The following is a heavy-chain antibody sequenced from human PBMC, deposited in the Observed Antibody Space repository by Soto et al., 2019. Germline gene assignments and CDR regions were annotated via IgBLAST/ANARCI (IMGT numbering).Heavy chain of an antibody. CDR2: IYYSGST. V-gene: IGHV4-31*03. CDR3: ASYFRATTNFDY. CDR1: CGSISSGGYY. Sequence: SETLSLTCTVSCGSISSGGYYWSWIRQHPGKGLEWIGYIYYSGSTYYNPSLKSRVTISVDTSKNQFSLKLSSVTAADTAVYYCASYFRATTNFDYWGQGTLVTVSS. J-gene: IGHJ4*02. D-gene: IGHD3-9*01.